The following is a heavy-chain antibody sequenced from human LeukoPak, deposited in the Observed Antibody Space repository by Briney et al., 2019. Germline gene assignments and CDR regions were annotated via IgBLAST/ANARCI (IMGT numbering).Heavy chain of an antibody. CDR3: ARIARDSSGYYYYYYYYMDV. Sequence: GGSLRLSCAASGFTFSSYEMNWVRQAPGKGLEWVSYISSSGSTIYYADSVKGRFTISRDNAKNSLYLQMNSLRAEDTAVYYCARIARDSSGYYYYYYYYMDVWGKGTTVTISS. D-gene: IGHD3-22*01. CDR1: GFTFSSYE. CDR2: ISSSGSTI. J-gene: IGHJ6*03. V-gene: IGHV3-48*03.